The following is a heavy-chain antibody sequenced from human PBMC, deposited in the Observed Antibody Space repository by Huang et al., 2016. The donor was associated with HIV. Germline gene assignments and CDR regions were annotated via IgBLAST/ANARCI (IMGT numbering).Heavy chain of an antibody. CDR3: ATVRFGYYKDV. CDR2: FAPKVGER. Sequence: QVQLLQSGAEVKKPGASVKVSCKVSGYPLSKLSMHWVRQAPGKGLEWVGGFAPKVGERIYAQKFQGRVTMTDDTSTDTAYMELRSLRSEDTAGYYCATVRFGYYKDVWGEGTTVTVSS. J-gene: IGHJ6*03. D-gene: IGHD3-3*01. CDR1: GYPLSKLS. V-gene: IGHV1-24*01.